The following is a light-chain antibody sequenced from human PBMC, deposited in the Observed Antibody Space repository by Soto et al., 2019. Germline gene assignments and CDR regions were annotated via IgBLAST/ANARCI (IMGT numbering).Light chain of an antibody. CDR2: GAS. CDR1: QSVTTN. V-gene: IGKV3-15*01. J-gene: IGKJ2*01. CDR3: QQYNDWPPYT. Sequence: ETVVTQSPATLSVSPGERATLFCRASQSVTTNLAWYQQKSGQAPRLLIYGASTRATGVPAWFSGSGSGTEFTLTISSLQSEDFAAYYCQQYNDWPPYTFGQGTKLEIK.